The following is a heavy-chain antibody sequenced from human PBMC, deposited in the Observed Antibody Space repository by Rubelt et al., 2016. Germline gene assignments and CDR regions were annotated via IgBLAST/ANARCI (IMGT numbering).Heavy chain of an antibody. CDR2: INAGNGNT. D-gene: IGHD2-2*01. Sequence: QVQLVQSGAEVKKPGASVKVSCEASGYTFTSYAMHWVRQAPGQRLEWMGWINAGNGNTKYSQKFQGSVTITRDTSASTAYMGLSSLRSDDTAMYFCARGYCSSANCLFNWFDPWGQGTLVTVSS. CDR3: ARGYCSSANCLFNWFDP. CDR1: GYTFTSYA. J-gene: IGHJ5*02. V-gene: IGHV1-3*01.